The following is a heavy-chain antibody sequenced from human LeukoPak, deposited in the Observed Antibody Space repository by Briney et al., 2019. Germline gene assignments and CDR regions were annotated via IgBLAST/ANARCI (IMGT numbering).Heavy chain of an antibody. V-gene: IGHV1-69*04. CDR3: AREESPRDTAMVTRRYYFDY. D-gene: IGHD5-18*01. Sequence: ASVKVSCKASGYTFTSYGISWVRQAPGQGLEWMGRIIPILGIANYAQKFQGRVTITADKSTSTAYMELSSLRSEDTAVYYCAREESPRDTAMVTRRYYFDYWGQGTLVTVSS. J-gene: IGHJ4*02. CDR2: IIPILGIA. CDR1: GYTFTSYG.